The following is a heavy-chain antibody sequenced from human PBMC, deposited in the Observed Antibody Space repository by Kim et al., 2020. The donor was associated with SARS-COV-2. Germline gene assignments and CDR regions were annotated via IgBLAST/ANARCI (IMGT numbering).Heavy chain of an antibody. CDR3: ARVTRSGYRRGAFDI. J-gene: IGHJ3*02. Sequence: GGSLRLSCAASGFTFSSYEMNWVRQAPGKGLEWVSYISSSGSTIYYADSVKGRFTISRDNAKNSLYLQMNSLRAEDTAVYYCARVTRSGYRRGAFDIWGQGTMVTVSS. V-gene: IGHV3-48*03. D-gene: IGHD3-22*01. CDR2: ISSSGSTI. CDR1: GFTFSSYE.